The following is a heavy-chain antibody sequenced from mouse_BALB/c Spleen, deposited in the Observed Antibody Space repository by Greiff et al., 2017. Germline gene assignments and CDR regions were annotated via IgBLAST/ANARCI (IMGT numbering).Heavy chain of an antibody. CDR2: INSNGGST. CDR1: GFTFSSYG. J-gene: IGHJ1*01. CDR3: ARAYYGYRHFDV. V-gene: IGHV5-6-3*01. Sequence: DVQGVESGGGLVQPGGSLKLSCAASGFTFSSYGMSWVRQTPDKRLELVATINSNGGSTYYPDSVKGRFTISRDNAKNTLYLQMSSLKSEDTAMYYCARAYYGYRHFDVWGAGTTVTVSS. D-gene: IGHD1-2*01.